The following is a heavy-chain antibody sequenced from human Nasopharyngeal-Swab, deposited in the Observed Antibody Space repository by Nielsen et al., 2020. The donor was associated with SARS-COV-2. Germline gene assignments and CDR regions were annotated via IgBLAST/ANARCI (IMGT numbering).Heavy chain of an antibody. Sequence: RQAPGKGLEWVGRIYTSGSTNYNPSLKSRVTMSVDMSKNQFSLKLSSVTAADTAVYYCARDEPSSWSNTYYYYYGMDVWGQGTTVTVSS. D-gene: IGHD6-13*01. V-gene: IGHV4-4*07. CDR2: IYTSGST. J-gene: IGHJ6*02. CDR3: ARDEPSSWSNTYYYYYGMDV.